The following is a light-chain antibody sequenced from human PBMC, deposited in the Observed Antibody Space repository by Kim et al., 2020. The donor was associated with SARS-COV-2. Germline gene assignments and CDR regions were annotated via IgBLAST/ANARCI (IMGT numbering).Light chain of an antibody. CDR3: QKYNGAPWA. J-gene: IGKJ1*01. Sequence: AAVGDTVTITCRESQGISNDLAWYQQKPGKVPKILIYAASALRSGVPFRFSGSGSGTDFTLTIRSLQPEDAASYYCQKYNGAPWAFGQGTKVDIK. V-gene: IGKV1-27*01. CDR2: AAS. CDR1: QGISND.